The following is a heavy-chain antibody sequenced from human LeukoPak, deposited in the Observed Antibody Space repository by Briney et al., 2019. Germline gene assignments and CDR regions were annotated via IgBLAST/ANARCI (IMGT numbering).Heavy chain of an antibody. CDR2: ISSSSSYI. D-gene: IGHD5-18*01. V-gene: IGHV3-21*01. CDR1: GFTFSSYS. J-gene: IGHJ4*02. CDR3: ARAARVDTAMVFY. Sequence: AGSLSLSCAASGFTFSSYSMNWVRQAPGKGLEWVSSISSSSSYIYYADSVKGRFTISRDNAKNSLYLQMNSLRAEDTAVYYCARAARVDTAMVFYWGQGTLVTVSS.